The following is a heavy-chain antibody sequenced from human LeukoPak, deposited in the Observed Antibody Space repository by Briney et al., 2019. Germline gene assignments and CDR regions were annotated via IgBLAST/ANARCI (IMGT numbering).Heavy chain of an antibody. V-gene: IGHV3-53*01. D-gene: IGHD3-16*01. Sequence: GGSLRLSCAASGFTVSSNYMSWVRQAPGKGLEWVSVIYSGGSTYYADSVRGRFTVSRDNFKNTVSLQLNSLRAEDTAMYCCAKDDDWGRFNHWGQGTLVTVSS. J-gene: IGHJ1*01. CDR2: IYSGGST. CDR3: AKDDDWGRFNH. CDR1: GFTVSSNY.